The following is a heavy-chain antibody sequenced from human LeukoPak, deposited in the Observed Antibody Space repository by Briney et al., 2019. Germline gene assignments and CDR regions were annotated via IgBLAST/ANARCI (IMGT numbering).Heavy chain of an antibody. Sequence: GGSLRLSCAASGFTFSSYAMSWVRQAPGKGLEWVSAISGSGGRTYYADSVKGRFTISRDKSKTKLYLQMNSLRAEDTAVYYCAKDAPLYYDILTGLDYWGQGTLVTVSS. CDR3: AKDAPLYYDILTGLDY. CDR2: ISGSGGRT. J-gene: IGHJ4*02. V-gene: IGHV3-23*01. D-gene: IGHD3-9*01. CDR1: GFTFSSYA.